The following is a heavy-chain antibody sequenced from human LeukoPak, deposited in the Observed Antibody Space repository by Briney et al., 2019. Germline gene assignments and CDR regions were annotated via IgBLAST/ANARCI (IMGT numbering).Heavy chain of an antibody. D-gene: IGHD3-3*01. CDR2: IIPIFGTA. V-gene: IGHV1-69*01. J-gene: IGHJ3*02. Sequence: GSSGKVSCKASGGTFSSYAISRVRQAPGQGLEWMGGIIPIFGTANYAQKFQGRVTITADESTSTAYMELSSLRSEDTAVYYCARRGDFWSGYPHRAFDIWGQGTMVTVSS. CDR3: ARRGDFWSGYPHRAFDI. CDR1: GGTFSSYA.